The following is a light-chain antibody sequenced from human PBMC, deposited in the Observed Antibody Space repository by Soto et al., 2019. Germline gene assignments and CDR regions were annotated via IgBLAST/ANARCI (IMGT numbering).Light chain of an antibody. CDR2: GAS. CDR1: QSVSSN. V-gene: IGKV3-20*01. CDR3: QQYGSLSWT. Sequence: IVMTPSPATLSVSPVEISTLSCRASQSVSSNLAWYQQKPGQAPRLLIYGASTRATGIPDRFSGSGSGTDFTLTISRLEPEDFAVYYCQQYGSLSWTCGQGTKVDIK. J-gene: IGKJ1*01.